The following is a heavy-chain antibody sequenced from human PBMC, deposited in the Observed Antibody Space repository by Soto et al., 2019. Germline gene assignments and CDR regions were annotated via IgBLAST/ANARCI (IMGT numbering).Heavy chain of an antibody. CDR2: IYYSGST. Sequence: QVQLQESGPGLVKPSQTLSLTCTVSGGSISSGDYYWSWIRQPPGQGLEWIGYIYYSGSTYYNPSLKSRVTISVDTSKNQFSLKLSSVTAADTAVDYCARGALNYYGSGSWIDYWGQGTLVTVSS. J-gene: IGHJ4*02. V-gene: IGHV4-30-4*01. CDR1: GGSISSGDYY. D-gene: IGHD3-10*01. CDR3: ARGALNYYGSGSWIDY.